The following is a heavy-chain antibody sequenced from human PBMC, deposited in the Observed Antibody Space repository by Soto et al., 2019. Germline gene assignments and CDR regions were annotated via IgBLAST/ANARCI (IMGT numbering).Heavy chain of an antibody. CDR3: ARVWYNWIYWYFDL. V-gene: IGHV4-59*01. D-gene: IGHD1-20*01. CDR1: GGSISSYY. CDR2: IYYSGST. J-gene: IGHJ2*01. Sequence: SETLSLTCTVSGGSISSYYWSWIRQPPGKGLEWIGYIYYSGSTNYNPSLKSRVTISVDTSKNQFSLKLSSVTAADTAVYYCARVWYNWIYWYFDLWGRGTLVTV.